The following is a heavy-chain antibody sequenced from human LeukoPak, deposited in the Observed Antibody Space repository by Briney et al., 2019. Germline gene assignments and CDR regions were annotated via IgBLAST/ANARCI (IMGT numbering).Heavy chain of an antibody. CDR1: GFTFSSYS. D-gene: IGHD3-16*02. CDR2: ISSSSSYI. V-gene: IGHV3-21*01. Sequence: PGGSLRLSCAASGFTFSSYSMNWVRQAPGKGLEWVSSISSSSSYIYYADSVKGRFTISRDNAKNSLYLQMNSLRAEDTAVYYCARARLNYDYVWGSYRVENLFDIWGQGTMVTVSS. J-gene: IGHJ3*02. CDR3: ARARLNYDYVWGSYRVENLFDI.